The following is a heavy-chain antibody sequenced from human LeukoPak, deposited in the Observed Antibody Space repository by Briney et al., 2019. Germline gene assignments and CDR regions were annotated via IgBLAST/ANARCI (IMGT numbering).Heavy chain of an antibody. V-gene: IGHV4-59*01. CDR1: GGSISSYY. J-gene: IGHJ4*02. CDR3: ARGPVTLLWFGELVF. D-gene: IGHD3-10*01. Sequence: SETLSLTCTVSGGSISSYYWSWIRQPPGKGLEWIGYIYYSGSTNYNPSLKSRVTISVDTSKNQFSLKLSSVTAADTAVYYCARGPVTLLWFGELVFWGQGTLVTVSS. CDR2: IYYSGST.